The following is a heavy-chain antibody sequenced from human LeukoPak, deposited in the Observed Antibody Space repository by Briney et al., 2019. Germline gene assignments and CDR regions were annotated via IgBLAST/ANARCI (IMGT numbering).Heavy chain of an antibody. J-gene: IGHJ4*02. CDR3: ASTITVTTDY. Sequence: SETLSLTCTVSGYSISSGYDWGWIRQPPGKGLEWIGSVYHSGGTYYNPSLKSRVTISVDTSKNQFSLKLTSVTAADTAVYYCASTITVTTDYWGQGTLVTVSS. D-gene: IGHD4-17*01. V-gene: IGHV4-38-2*02. CDR2: VYHSGGT. CDR1: GYSISSGYD.